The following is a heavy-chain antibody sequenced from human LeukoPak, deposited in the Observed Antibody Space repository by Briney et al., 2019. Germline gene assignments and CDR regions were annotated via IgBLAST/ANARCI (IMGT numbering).Heavy chain of an antibody. Sequence: PPETLSLTCTVSGGSISSYYWSWIRQPPGKGLEWIGYIYSGSTSYSPSLKSRVTISVDTSKNHFSLKLTSVTAADTALYYCARQSSGWYGRYFDYWGQGTLVTVSS. CDR3: ARQSSGWYGRYFDY. CDR2: IYSGST. D-gene: IGHD6-19*01. CDR1: GGSISSYY. J-gene: IGHJ4*02. V-gene: IGHV4-59*08.